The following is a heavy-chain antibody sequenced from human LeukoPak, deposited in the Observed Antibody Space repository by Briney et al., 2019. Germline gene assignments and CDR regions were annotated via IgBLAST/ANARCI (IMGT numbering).Heavy chain of an antibody. J-gene: IGHJ4*02. V-gene: IGHV4-30-2*01. CDR3: ARELAAQFDY. D-gene: IGHD3-3*02. CDR1: GGSISVGGYY. Sequence: PSETLSLTCTVSGGSISVGGYYWSWIRQPPGKGLEWIGYISHSGRTYYNPSLKSRVTISVDRSKNQFSLKLSSVTAADTAAFYCARELAAQFDYWGQGTLVTVSS. CDR2: ISHSGRT.